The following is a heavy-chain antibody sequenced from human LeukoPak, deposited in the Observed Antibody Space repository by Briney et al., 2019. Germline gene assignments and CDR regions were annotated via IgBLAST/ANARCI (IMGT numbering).Heavy chain of an antibody. CDR1: GYPFTTCA. Sequence: GASVKVSCKPSGYPFTTCAVHWVRQAPGQRLEWMGWIHADSGNTKYSQKLQGRVAIARDTSASTIYMELTSLRIEDTAVYFCTIGLAGDWDAFDIWGLGTMVTVSS. V-gene: IGHV1-3*01. CDR2: IHADSGNT. J-gene: IGHJ3*02. CDR3: TIGLAGDWDAFDI. D-gene: IGHD6-19*01.